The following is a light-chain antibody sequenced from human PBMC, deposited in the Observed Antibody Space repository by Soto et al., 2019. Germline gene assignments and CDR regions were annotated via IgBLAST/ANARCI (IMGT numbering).Light chain of an antibody. J-gene: IGKJ4*01. V-gene: IGKV1D-16*01. CDR1: RGTSNW. Sequence: DVQMTQSPSSLSASVGDRVTITCRASRGTSNWLAWYQQKPGKAPKSLIYSTSNLQSGVPLRFSGSGYGTDFTLTINSLQPEDVAIYYCQQYGNFPATFGGGTKVQI. CDR3: QQYGNFPAT. CDR2: STS.